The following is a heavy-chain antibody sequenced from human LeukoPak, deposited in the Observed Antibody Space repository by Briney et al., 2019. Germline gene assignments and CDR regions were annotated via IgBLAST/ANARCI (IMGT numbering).Heavy chain of an antibody. CDR2: IYSGGST. Sequence: LSLTCTVSGGSISSGGYYWSWIRQHPGKGLEWVSVIYSGGSTYYADSVKGRFTISRDNSKNTLCLQMNSLRAEDTAVYYCARDEQQLSFDYWGQGTLVTVSS. J-gene: IGHJ4*02. CDR1: GGSISSGGYY. CDR3: ARDEQQLSFDY. V-gene: IGHV3-66*01. D-gene: IGHD6-13*01.